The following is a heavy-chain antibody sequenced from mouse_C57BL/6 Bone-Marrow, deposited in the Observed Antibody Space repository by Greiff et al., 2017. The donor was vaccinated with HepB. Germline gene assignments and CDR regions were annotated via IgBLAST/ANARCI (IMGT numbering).Heavy chain of an antibody. Sequence: QVQLKESGAELVRPGASVKLSCKASGYTFTDYYINWVKQRPGQGLEWIARIYPGSGNTYYNEKFKGKATLTAEKSSSTAYMQLSSLTSEDSAVYFCAVYYYGSSLWFAYWDQGTLVTVSA. CDR3: AVYYYGSSLWFAY. D-gene: IGHD1-1*01. CDR1: GYTFTDYY. CDR2: IYPGSGNT. J-gene: IGHJ3*01. V-gene: IGHV1-76*01.